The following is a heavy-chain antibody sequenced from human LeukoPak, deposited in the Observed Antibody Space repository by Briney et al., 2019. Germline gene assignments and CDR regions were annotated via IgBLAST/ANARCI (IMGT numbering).Heavy chain of an antibody. CDR1: GFTFSSYA. Sequence: GGSLRLSCAASGFTFSSYAMHWVRQAPGKGLEWVAVISYDGSNKYYADSVKGRFAISRDNSKNTLYLQMNSLRAEDTAVYYCARAVYGSGSCMDVWGKGTTVTVSS. D-gene: IGHD3-10*01. J-gene: IGHJ6*03. CDR3: ARAVYGSGSCMDV. CDR2: ISYDGSNK. V-gene: IGHV3-30*09.